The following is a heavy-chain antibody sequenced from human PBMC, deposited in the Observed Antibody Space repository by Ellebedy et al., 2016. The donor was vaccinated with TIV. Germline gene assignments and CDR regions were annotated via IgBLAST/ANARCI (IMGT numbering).Heavy chain of an antibody. CDR2: ISSSGSTI. V-gene: IGHV3-11*01. CDR1: GFTFSDYY. Sequence: GESLKISCAASGFTFSDYYMSWIRQAPGKGLEWVSYISSSGSTIYYADSVKGRFTISRDNAKNSLYLQMNSLRAEDTAVYYCAGEMGSGSYDFWGQGTLVTVSS. D-gene: IGHD3-10*01. J-gene: IGHJ4*02. CDR3: AGEMGSGSYDF.